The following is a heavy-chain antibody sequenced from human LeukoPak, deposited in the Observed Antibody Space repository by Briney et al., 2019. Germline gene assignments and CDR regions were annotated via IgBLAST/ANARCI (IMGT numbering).Heavy chain of an antibody. V-gene: IGHV3-48*03. CDR1: GFTFSSCE. Sequence: GGSLRLSCAASGFTFSSCEMNWVRQAPGKGLEWVSYISSSGSTIYYADSVKGRFTISRDNAKNSLYLQMNSLRAEDTAVYYCARERAYYFDYWGQGTLVTVSS. CDR2: ISSSGSTI. CDR3: ARERAYYFDY. J-gene: IGHJ4*02.